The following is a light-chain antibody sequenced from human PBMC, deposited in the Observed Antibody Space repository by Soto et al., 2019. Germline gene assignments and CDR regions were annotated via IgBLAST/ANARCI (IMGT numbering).Light chain of an antibody. CDR3: QQYSTYLT. V-gene: IGKV1-5*03. J-gene: IGKJ1*01. CDR2: KAS. Sequence: DIQMTQSPSTLSASVGDRVTITCRASQSISSWLAWYQQKPGKAPTLLIYKASSLESGVPSRFSGSGSGTEFTLTISSLQPDDFATYYCQQYSTYLTFGQGTKVEIK. CDR1: QSISSW.